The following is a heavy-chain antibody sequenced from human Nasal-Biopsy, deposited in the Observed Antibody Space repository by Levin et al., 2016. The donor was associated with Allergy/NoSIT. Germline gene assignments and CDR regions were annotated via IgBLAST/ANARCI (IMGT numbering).Heavy chain of an antibody. CDR2: IFWDGEG. V-gene: IGHV2-5*04. CDR3: VLAGLKRSQQLVPNFDS. CDR1: GFSINTNGVA. D-gene: IGHD1-1*01. Sequence: SGPTLVKPTQTLTLTCNISGFSINTNGVAVGWIRQPPGKALEWLTHIFWDGEGRYSPSLKSRLTITKDSSRNKVLLTVTDMAPVDTGTYYCVLAGLKRSQQLVPNFDSWGPGTLVTVSS. J-gene: IGHJ4*02.